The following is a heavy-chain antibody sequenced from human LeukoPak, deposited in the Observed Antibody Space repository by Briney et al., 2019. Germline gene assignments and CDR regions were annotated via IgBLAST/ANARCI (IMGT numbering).Heavy chain of an antibody. D-gene: IGHD3-22*01. V-gene: IGHV4-34*01. J-gene: IGHJ6*02. CDR2: INHSGST. CDR3: ARGTRRFDSSGYRHIKSNYYYYGLDV. Sequence: SEALSLTCTVYGGSLYGSYWSWICQSPEKGLEWIGEINHSGSTNYNPSLKGRLTISIDTSKNQFSLKLTSVTAADTAVYFCARGTRRFDSSGYRHIKSNYYYYGLDVWGQGTTVTVSS. CDR1: GGSLYGSY.